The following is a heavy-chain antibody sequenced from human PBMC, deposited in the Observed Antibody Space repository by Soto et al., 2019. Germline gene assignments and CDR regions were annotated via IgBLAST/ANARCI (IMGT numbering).Heavy chain of an antibody. V-gene: IGHV3-48*02. J-gene: IGHJ4*02. CDR2: IRTTPSVR. CDR3: AREHIYAFDN. D-gene: IGHD5-18*01. CDR1: GFTFSDYS. Sequence: PGGSLRLSCAGSGFTFSDYSMNWVRQAPGKGLEWVSYIRTTPSVRVYADSVKGRFTISRDNAKNSMYLQMNSLTDEDTAVYYCAREHIYAFDNWGQGAPVTVSS.